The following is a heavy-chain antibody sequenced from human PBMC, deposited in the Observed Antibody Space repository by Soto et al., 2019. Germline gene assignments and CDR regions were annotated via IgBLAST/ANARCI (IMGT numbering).Heavy chain of an antibody. V-gene: IGHV1-46*01. D-gene: IGHD6-19*01. CDR2: INPGGGGT. Sequence: QVQLVQSGAEVRKPGASVKVSCKTSGYTFTTYYMHWVRQAPGQGLEWMGIINPGGGGTTYAQKFQGRITKTRXXSXSTXYMELSSLRSEDTAVYYCARRGNPLAVSDTNAFDFWGQGTMVTVSS. CDR1: GYTFTTYY. J-gene: IGHJ3*01. CDR3: ARRGNPLAVSDTNAFDF.